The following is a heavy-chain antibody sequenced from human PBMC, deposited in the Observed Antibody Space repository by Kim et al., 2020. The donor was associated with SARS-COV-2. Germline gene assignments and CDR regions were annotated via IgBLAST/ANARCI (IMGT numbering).Heavy chain of an antibody. J-gene: IGHJ4*02. D-gene: IGHD2-21*02. Sequence: GGSLRLSCAASGFTFSSYGMHWVRQAPGKGLEWVAVIWYDGSNKYYADSVKGRFTISRDNSKNTLYLQMNSLRAEDTAVYYCARDSALGFCGGDCYSDYWGQGTLVTVSS. CDR1: GFTFSSYG. CDR2: IWYDGSNK. CDR3: ARDSALGFCGGDCYSDY. V-gene: IGHV3-33*01.